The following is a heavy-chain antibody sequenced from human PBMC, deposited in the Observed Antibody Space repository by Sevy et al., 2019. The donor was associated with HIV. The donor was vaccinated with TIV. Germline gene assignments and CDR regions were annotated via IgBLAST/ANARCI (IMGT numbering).Heavy chain of an antibody. CDR2: IRSKAYGGTT. J-gene: IGHJ3*02. V-gene: IGHV3-49*03. CDR3: TRLYCGGDCYSNAFDI. Sequence: GGSLRLSCTASGFTFGDYAMSWFRQAPGKGLEWVGFIRSKAYGGTTEYAASVKGRFTISRDDSKSIAYLQMNSLKTEDTAVYYCTRLYCGGDCYSNAFDIWGQGTMVTVSS. D-gene: IGHD2-21*02. CDR1: GFTFGDYA.